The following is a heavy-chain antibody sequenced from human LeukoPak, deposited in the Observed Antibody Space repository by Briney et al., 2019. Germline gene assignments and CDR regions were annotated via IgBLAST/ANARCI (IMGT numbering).Heavy chain of an antibody. CDR3: ARRTIFGAVRY. J-gene: IGHJ4*02. V-gene: IGHV4-34*01. CDR1: GGSFSGYY. Sequence: PSETLSLTCAVYGGSFSGYYWSWIRQPPGKGLEWIGEINHSGSTNYNPSLKSRVTISVDTSKNQFSLKLSSVTAADTAVYYCARRTIFGAVRYWGQGTLVTVSS. D-gene: IGHD3-3*01. CDR2: INHSGST.